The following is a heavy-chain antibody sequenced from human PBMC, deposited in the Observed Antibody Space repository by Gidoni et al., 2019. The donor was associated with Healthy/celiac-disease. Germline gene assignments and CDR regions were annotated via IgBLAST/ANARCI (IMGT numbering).Heavy chain of an antibody. V-gene: IGHV4-59*01. J-gene: IGHJ4*02. CDR1: GGSISSSY. D-gene: IGHD3-3*01. CDR2: TSYSGST. CDR3: ARVGYDFGSGYSPYYFDY. Sequence: QVQLQEEGPGLVKPSETLSLTCTVAGGSISSSYWSWIRQPPGKGLEWIGYTSYSGSTNYNPSLKSRVTISVDTSKNQFSLKLSSVTAADTAVYYCARVGYDFGSGYSPYYFDYWGQGTLVTDSS.